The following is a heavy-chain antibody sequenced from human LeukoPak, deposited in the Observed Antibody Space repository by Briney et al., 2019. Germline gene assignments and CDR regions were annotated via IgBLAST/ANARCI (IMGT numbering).Heavy chain of an antibody. CDR2: ISYDGSNK. CDR1: GFTFSSYG. J-gene: IGHJ4*02. D-gene: IGHD3-22*01. V-gene: IGHV3-30*18. Sequence: QAGGSLRLSCAASGFTFSSYGMHWVRQAPGKGLEWVAVISYDGSNKYYADSVKGRFTISRDNSKNTLYLQMNSLRAEDTAVYYCAKSSSGYYYVGDFDYWAREPWSPSPQ. CDR3: AKSSSGYYYVGDFDY.